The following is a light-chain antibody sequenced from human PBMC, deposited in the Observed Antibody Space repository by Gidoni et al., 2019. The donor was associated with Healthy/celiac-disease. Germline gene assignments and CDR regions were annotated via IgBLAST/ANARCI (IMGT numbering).Light chain of an antibody. CDR3: QQSYSTPLLT. V-gene: IGKV1-39*01. Sequence: DIQMTQSPSSLSASVGDRVTITCRASQSISSYLNWYQQKPGKAPKLLIYAASSLQSGVPSRFSGSGSGTDFTLTISSLQPEDFATYYCQQSYSTPLLTFGGGPKVEIK. CDR2: AAS. J-gene: IGKJ4*01. CDR1: QSISSY.